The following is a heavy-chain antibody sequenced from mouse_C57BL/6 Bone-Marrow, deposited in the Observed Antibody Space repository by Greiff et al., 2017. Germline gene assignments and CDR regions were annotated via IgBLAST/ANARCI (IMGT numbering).Heavy chain of an antibody. V-gene: IGHV1-81*01. D-gene: IGHD1-1*01. CDR1: GYTFTSYG. CDR3: AITTVVAFSKYFDY. CDR2: IYPRSGNT. Sequence: QVQLQPSGAELARPGASVKLSCKASGYTFTSYGISWVKQRTGQGLEWIGEIYPRSGNTYYNEKFKGKATLTADKSSSTAYMELRSLTSEDSAVYFCAITTVVAFSKYFDYWGQGTTLTVSS. J-gene: IGHJ2*01.